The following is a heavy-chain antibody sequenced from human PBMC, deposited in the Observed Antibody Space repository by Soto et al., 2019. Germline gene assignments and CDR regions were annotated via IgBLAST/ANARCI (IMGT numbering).Heavy chain of an antibody. CDR2: INAGNGNT. V-gene: IGHV1-3*01. D-gene: IGHD3-3*01. Sequence: GASVKVSCKASGYTFTSYAMHWVRQAPGQRLEWMGWINAGNGNTKYSQKFQGRVTITRDTSASTAYMELSSLRSEDTAVYYCAREFLEWDYYYGMDVWGQGTTVTVSS. J-gene: IGHJ6*02. CDR1: GYTFTSYA. CDR3: AREFLEWDYYYGMDV.